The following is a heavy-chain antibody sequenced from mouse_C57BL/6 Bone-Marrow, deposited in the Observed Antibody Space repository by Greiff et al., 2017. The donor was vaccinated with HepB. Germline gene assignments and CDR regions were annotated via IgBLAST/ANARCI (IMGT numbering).Heavy chain of an antibody. Sequence: QVQLQQPGAELVKPGASVKLSCKASGYTFTSYWMHWVKQRPGQGLEWIGMIHPNSGSNNYNEKFKSKATLTVDKSSSTAYMQLSSLTSEDSAVYYCASPGYYGSSYNYWGQGTTLTVSS. J-gene: IGHJ2*01. CDR2: IHPNSGSN. V-gene: IGHV1-64*01. CDR1: GYTFTSYW. D-gene: IGHD1-1*01. CDR3: ASPGYYGSSYNY.